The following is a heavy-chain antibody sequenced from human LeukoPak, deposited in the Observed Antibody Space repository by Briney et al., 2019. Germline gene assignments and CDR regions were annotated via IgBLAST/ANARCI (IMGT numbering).Heavy chain of an antibody. CDR2: IYSGGST. D-gene: IGHD6-19*01. J-gene: IGHJ4*02. V-gene: IGHV3-53*01. Sequence: PGGSLRLSCAASGFTVSSNYMSWVRQAPGKGLEWVSVIYSGGSTYYADSVKGRFTISRDNSKNTLSLQMNSLRVEDTAVYYCAKVYHDSGCLIEYWGQGTLVTVSS. CDR3: AKVYHDSGCLIEY. CDR1: GFTVSSNY.